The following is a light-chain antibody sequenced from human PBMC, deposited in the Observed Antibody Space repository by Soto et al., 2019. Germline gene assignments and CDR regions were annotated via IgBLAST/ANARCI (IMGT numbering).Light chain of an antibody. V-gene: IGKV3-20*01. J-gene: IGKJ1*01. CDR2: GAS. CDR3: KQYGSSWT. Sequence: EMVLTQSPGTLSLSTGERSTFSCRASQSVRSSYLAWYQQKPGQAPRLLIYGASSRATGIPDRFSGSGSGTDSTFTISRLEPEDLAVYYCKQYGSSWTFGQGTKAEIK. CDR1: QSVRSSY.